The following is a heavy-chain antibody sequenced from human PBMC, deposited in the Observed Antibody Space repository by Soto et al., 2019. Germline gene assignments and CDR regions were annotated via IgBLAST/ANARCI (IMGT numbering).Heavy chain of an antibody. CDR1: GFTFSSYA. D-gene: IGHD4-17*01. CDR3: ARGDGDYVFYYYYGMDV. V-gene: IGHV3-30-3*01. J-gene: IGHJ6*02. Sequence: GGSLRLSCAASGFTFSSYAMHWVRQAPGKGLEWVAVISYDGSNKYYADSVKGRFTISRDNSKNTLYLQMNSLRAEDTAVYYCARGDGDYVFYYYYGMDVWGQGTTVTVSS. CDR2: ISYDGSNK.